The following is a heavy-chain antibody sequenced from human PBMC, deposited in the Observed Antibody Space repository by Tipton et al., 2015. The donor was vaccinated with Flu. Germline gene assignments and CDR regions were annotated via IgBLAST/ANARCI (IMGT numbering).Heavy chain of an antibody. D-gene: IGHD4-23*01. Sequence: TLSLTCAVSGGSISSSNWWSWVRQPPGRGLEWIGEIYHCGSTTYNPPLKSRLTISVDKSKNQFSLKLLSVTAADTAVYYCARVRRARTAAGGVDWGQGTRV. CDR1: GGSISSSNW. J-gene: IGHJ4*02. CDR2: IYHCGST. CDR3: ARVRRARTAAGGVD. V-gene: IGHV4-4*02.